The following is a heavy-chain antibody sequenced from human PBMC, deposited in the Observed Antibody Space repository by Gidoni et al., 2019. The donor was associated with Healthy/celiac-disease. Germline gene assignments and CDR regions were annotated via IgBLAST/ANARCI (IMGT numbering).Heavy chain of an antibody. V-gene: IGHV4-39*01. CDR2: IYYSGST. CDR1: GGSISSSSYY. D-gene: IGHD6-19*01. CDR3: ARHDAAHSSGWYRRVSGDFDY. J-gene: IGHJ4*02. Sequence: QLQLQESGPGLVKPSETLSLTCTVSGGSISSSSYYWGWIRQPPGKGLEWIGSIYYSGSTYYNPSLKSRVTISVDTSKNQFSLKLSSVTAADTAVYYCARHDAAHSSGWYRRVSGDFDYWGQGTLVTVSS.